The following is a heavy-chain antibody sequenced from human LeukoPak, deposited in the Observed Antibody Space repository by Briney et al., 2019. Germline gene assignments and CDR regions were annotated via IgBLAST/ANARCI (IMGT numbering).Heavy chain of an antibody. CDR2: ISDSARTT. J-gene: IGHJ4*01. V-gene: IGHV3-23*01. Sequence: GGSLRLSCAASGFTFSSYAMSWVRQAPGKGLEWVSSISDSARTTYYADSVKGRFTISRDNSKNTVHLQMNSLRAGDTAIYYCAKRWSYIDYWGHGALVTVSS. CDR3: AKRWSYIDY. CDR1: GFTFSSYA. D-gene: IGHD4-23*01.